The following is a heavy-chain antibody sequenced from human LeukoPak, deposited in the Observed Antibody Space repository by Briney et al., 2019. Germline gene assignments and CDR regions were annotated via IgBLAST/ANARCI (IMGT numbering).Heavy chain of an antibody. CDR1: GFTFSNYA. CDR2: ISGSGGST. Sequence: GGSLRLSCAASGFTFSNYAMGWVRQAPGKGLEWVSAISGSGGSTYYADSVRGRFTISRDNFYNTVYLQMNSLRVEDTAIYYCAKSHNWNDVISTPFDYWGQGTLVTVSS. V-gene: IGHV3-23*01. CDR3: AKSHNWNDVISTPFDY. J-gene: IGHJ4*02. D-gene: IGHD1-20*01.